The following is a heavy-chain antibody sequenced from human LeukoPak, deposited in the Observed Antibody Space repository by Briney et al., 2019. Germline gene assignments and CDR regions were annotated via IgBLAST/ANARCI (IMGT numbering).Heavy chain of an antibody. D-gene: IGHD3-3*01. CDR2: INHSGST. CDR1: GGSFSGYY. J-gene: IGHJ6*03. CDR3: GRRSRDTNFCVVTPYDYYYMDV. V-gene: IGHV4-34*01. Sequence: SETLSLTCAVYGGSFSGYYWSWIRQPPGKGLKWIGEINHSGSTNYNPSLKSRVTISVDTSKNQFFLKLSSVTAADTAVYCCGRRSRDTNFCVVTPYDYYYMDVWGKGTTVTVSS.